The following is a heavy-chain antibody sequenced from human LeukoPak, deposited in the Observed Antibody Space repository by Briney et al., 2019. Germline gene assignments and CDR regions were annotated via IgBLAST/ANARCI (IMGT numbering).Heavy chain of an antibody. CDR1: GGSINDYY. V-gene: IGHV4-59*08. D-gene: IGHD3-10*01. J-gene: IGHJ3*01. CDR2: IYYSGST. Sequence: SETLSLTCTVSGGSINDYYWSWIRQPPGKGLEYIGYIYYSGSTNYNPSLKSRVTISIDTSKSHFSLKLSSVTAADTAVYYCARRFGLWGQGTMVTVSS. CDR3: ARRFGL.